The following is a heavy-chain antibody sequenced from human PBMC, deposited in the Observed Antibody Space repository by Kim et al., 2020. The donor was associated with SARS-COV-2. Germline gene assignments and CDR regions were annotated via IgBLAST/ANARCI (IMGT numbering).Heavy chain of an antibody. V-gene: IGHV3-30*04. Sequence: GGSLRLSCAASGFTFSSYAMHWVRQAPGKGLEWVAVISYDGSNKYYADSVKGRFTISRDNSKNTLYLQMNSLRAEDTAVYYCARKTTVVTSYWYFDLWGRGTLVTVSS. CDR1: GFTFSSYA. D-gene: IGHD4-17*01. CDR3: ARKTTVVTSYWYFDL. CDR2: ISYDGSNK. J-gene: IGHJ2*01.